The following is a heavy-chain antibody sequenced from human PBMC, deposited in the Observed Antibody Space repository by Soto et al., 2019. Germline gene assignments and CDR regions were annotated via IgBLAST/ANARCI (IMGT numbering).Heavy chain of an antibody. V-gene: IGHV3-21*01. J-gene: IGHJ6*02. D-gene: IGHD2-15*01. CDR1: GFTFSSGT. CDR2: ISPSTSHI. CDR3: SGCSGGACHQNYGMDV. Sequence: EVHLVESGGGLVKPGGSLRLSCAVSGFTFSSGTMNWVCQAPGKGLEWVSAISPSTSHIYYADSVKGRFTISRDNAKTSLFLQMSSLRAEDTAVYYCSGCSGGACHQNYGMDVWGQGTTVTVSS.